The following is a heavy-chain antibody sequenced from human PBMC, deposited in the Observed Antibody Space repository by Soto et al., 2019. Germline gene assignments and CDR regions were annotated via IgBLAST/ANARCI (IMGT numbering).Heavy chain of an antibody. D-gene: IGHD3-3*01. J-gene: IGHJ4*02. CDR2: IYYSGST. V-gene: IGHV4-31*03. Sequence: TLSLTCTVSGGSISSGGYYWSWIRQHPGKGLEWIGYIYYSGSTYYNPSLKSRVTISVDTSKNQFSLKLSSVTAADTAVYYCARSVHYDFWSGSNSFDYWGQGTLVTVSS. CDR3: ARSVHYDFWSGSNSFDY. CDR1: GGSISSGGYY.